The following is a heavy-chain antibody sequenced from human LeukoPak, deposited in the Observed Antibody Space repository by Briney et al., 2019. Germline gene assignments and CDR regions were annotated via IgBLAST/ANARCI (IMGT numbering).Heavy chain of an antibody. CDR2: IIPIFGTA. D-gene: IGHD4-17*01. Sequence: GASVKVSCKASGGTFSSYAISWVRQAPGQGLEWMGGIIPIFGTANYAQKLQGRVTMTTDTSTSTAYMELRSLRSDDTAVYYCARHDYGDLWYFDLWGRGTLVTVSS. J-gene: IGHJ2*01. CDR1: GGTFSSYA. V-gene: IGHV1-69*05. CDR3: ARHDYGDLWYFDL.